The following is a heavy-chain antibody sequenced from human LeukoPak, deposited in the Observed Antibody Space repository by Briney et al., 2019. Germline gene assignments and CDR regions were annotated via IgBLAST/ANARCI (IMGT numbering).Heavy chain of an antibody. D-gene: IGHD3-10*01. V-gene: IGHV3-73*01. CDR2: IRSKANSYAT. CDR1: GFTFSGSA. J-gene: IGHJ4*02. CDR3: TRSFRGVMDY. Sequence: GGSLKLSCAASGFTFSGSAMHWVRQASGKGLEWVGRIRSKANSYATAYAASVKGRFTISRDGSKNTAYLQMNSLKTEDTAVYHCTRSFRGVMDYWGQGTLVTVSS.